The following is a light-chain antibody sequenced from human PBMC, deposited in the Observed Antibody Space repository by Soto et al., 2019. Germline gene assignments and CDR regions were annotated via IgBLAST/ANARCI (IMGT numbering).Light chain of an antibody. CDR2: GAS. CDR1: QSVRSSY. J-gene: IGKJ4*01. V-gene: IGKV3-20*01. Sequence: EIVLTQSPGTLSLSPGERATLSCRASQSVRSSYFAWYQQKPGQAPRLLIFGASTRAPGIPDRFSGSGSGTDFTLTISKLEPEDFALFYSQQYGNSPLTFGGGTKVDIK. CDR3: QQYGNSPLT.